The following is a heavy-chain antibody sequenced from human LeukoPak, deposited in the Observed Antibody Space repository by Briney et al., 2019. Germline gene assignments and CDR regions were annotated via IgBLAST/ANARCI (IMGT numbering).Heavy chain of an antibody. Sequence: GGSLRLSCAASGFTFSSYRMNWVRQAPGKGLEWVSFISSSGTTIYYADSVKGRFTISRDNAKNSLYLQMNSLRAEDTAVYYCARDVSEWLRYHGMDVWGQGTTVTVSS. CDR3: ARDVSEWLRYHGMDV. CDR2: ISSSGTTI. J-gene: IGHJ6*02. V-gene: IGHV3-48*04. D-gene: IGHD5-12*01. CDR1: GFTFSSYR.